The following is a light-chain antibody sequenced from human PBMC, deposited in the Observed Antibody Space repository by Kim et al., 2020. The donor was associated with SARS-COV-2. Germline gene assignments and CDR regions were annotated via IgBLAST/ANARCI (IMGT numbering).Light chain of an antibody. CDR2: KDS. J-gene: IGLJ2*01. CDR1: ALPKQY. Sequence: QGQTARITCSVDALPKQYAYWYQQKPGQAPVLVIYKDSERPSGIPERFSGSSSGTTVTLTISGVQAEDEADYYCQSADSSGTYPVFGGGTQLTVL. CDR3: QSADSSGTYPV. V-gene: IGLV3-25*03.